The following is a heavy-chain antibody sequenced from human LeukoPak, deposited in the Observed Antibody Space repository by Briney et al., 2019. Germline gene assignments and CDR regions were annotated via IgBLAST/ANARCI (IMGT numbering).Heavy chain of an antibody. CDR3: AKAMYYYDSSGYSFDY. CDR2: ISGDGGST. J-gene: IGHJ4*02. V-gene: IGHV3-43*02. Sequence: GRSLRLSCAASGCTFDDYAMNWVPQAPGKGLEWVSLISGDGGSTYYADSVKGRFTISRDNSKNSLYLQMNSLRTEDTALYYCAKAMYYYDSSGYSFDYWGQGTLVTVSS. D-gene: IGHD3-22*01. CDR1: GCTFDDYA.